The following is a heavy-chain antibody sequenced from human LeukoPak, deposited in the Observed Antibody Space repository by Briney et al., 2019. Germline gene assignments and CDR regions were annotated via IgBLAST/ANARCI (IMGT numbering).Heavy chain of an antibody. CDR1: GFTFSSYW. CDR3: ARVRGSLLDYYYMDV. CDR2: IKQDGSEK. Sequence: GGSLRLSCAASGFTFSSYWMSWVRQAPGKGLEWVANIKQDGSEKYYVDSVKGRFTISRDSAKNSLYLQMNSLRAEDTAVYYCARVRGSLLDYYYMDVWGKGTTVTVSS. D-gene: IGHD6-13*01. V-gene: IGHV3-7*01. J-gene: IGHJ6*03.